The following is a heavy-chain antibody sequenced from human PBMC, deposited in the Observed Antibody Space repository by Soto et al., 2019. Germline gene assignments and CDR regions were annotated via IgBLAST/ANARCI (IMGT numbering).Heavy chain of an antibody. J-gene: IGHJ4*02. CDR3: VRDLGSGYDPGDY. V-gene: IGHV1-69*12. CDR2: IIPIFGTP. D-gene: IGHD5-12*01. Sequence: QVQLVQSGAEVKKPGSSVKVSCKASGGTFGSYVFNWVRQAPGQGLEWMGGIIPIFGTPNYAQKFQGRVTITADESTNTAYMELSSLRSEDTAVFYCVRDLGSGYDPGDYWGQGALVTVSS. CDR1: GGTFGSYV.